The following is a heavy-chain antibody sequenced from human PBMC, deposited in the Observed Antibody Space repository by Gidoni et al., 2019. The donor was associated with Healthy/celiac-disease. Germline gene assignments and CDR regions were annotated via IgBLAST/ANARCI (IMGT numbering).Heavy chain of an antibody. Sequence: QVQLQESGPGLVKPSETLSLTCPVSGGSISSYYWSWIRQPPGKGLEWIGYIYYSGSTNYNPSLKSRVTISVDTSKNQFSLKLSSVTAADTAVYYCARQGSLTRGGYYYDSSGYFYPSAIDYWGQGTLVTVSS. CDR1: GGSISSYY. J-gene: IGHJ4*02. V-gene: IGHV4-59*01. D-gene: IGHD3-22*01. CDR2: IYYSGST. CDR3: ARQGSLTRGGYYYDSSGYFYPSAIDY.